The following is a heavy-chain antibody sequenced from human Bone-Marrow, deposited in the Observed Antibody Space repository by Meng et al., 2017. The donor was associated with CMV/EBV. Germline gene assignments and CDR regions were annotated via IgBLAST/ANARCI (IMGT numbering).Heavy chain of an antibody. CDR1: GFTFSSYG. CDR3: LYGGNSGGFDY. V-gene: IGHV3-33*01. D-gene: IGHD4-23*01. J-gene: IGHJ4*02. CDR2: IWYDGSNK. Sequence: GGSLRLSCAASGFTFSSYGMHWVRQAPGKGLEWVAVIWYDGSNKYYADSVKGRFTISRDNSKNTLYLQMNSLRAEDTAVYYCLYGGNSGGFDYWGQGTRVTVSS.